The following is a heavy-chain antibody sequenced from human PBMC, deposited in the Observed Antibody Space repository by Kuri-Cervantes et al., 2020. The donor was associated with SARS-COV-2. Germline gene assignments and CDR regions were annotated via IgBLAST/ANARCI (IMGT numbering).Heavy chain of an antibody. D-gene: IGHD6-19*01. CDR3: AKDVGSGWYGAWDAFDI. CDR1: GFTFSSYG. Sequence: GESLKISCAASGFTFSSYGMHWVRQAPGKGLEWVAFIRYDGSNKYYADSVKGRFTISRDNSKNTLYLQMNGLRHEDTAVYYCAKDVGSGWYGAWDAFDIWGQGTMVTVSS. J-gene: IGHJ3*02. V-gene: IGHV3-30*02. CDR2: IRYDGSNK.